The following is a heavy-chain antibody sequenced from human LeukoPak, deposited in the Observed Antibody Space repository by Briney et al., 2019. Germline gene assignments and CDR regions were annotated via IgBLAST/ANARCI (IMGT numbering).Heavy chain of an antibody. J-gene: IGHJ4*02. D-gene: IGHD4-23*01. CDR3: ARGRNSRGLFDY. Sequence: SVKVSCKASGGTFSSYAISWVRQAPGQGLEWMGGIIPIFGTANYAQKFQGRVTITADESTSTAYMELSSLRSEGTAVYYCARGRNSRGLFDYWGQGTLVTVSS. CDR1: GGTFSSYA. CDR2: IIPIFGTA. V-gene: IGHV1-69*13.